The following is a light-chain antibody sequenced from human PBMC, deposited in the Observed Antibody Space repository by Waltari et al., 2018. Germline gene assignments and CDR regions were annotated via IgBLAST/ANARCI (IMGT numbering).Light chain of an antibody. CDR2: RNN. J-gene: IGLJ3*02. V-gene: IGLV1-47*01. CDR3: AAWDDSLSGRV. CDR1: RSNIGSNY. Sequence: QSVLTQPPSASGTPGQRVTISCSGSRSNIGSNYVYWYQQVPGTAPKILLYRNNQRPSGVPDRSSGSKSGTSASLAISGLRSEDEADYYCAAWDDSLSGRVFGGGTKVTVL.